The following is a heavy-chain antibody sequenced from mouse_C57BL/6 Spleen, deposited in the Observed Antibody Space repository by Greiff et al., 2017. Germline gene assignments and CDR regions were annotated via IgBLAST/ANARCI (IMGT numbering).Heavy chain of an antibody. Sequence: VTLQESGPELVKPGASVKISCTASGYAFSSSWMNWVKQRPGKGLEWIGRIYPGDGDTNYNGKFKGKATLTADTSSSTAYMQLSSLTSEDSAVYFCTRGHYGSGYDGWFAYGGKGTLVTVSA. V-gene: IGHV1-82*01. J-gene: IGHJ3*01. CDR1: GYAFSSSW. CDR3: TRGHYGSGYDGWFAY. CDR2: IYPGDGDT. D-gene: IGHD1-1*01.